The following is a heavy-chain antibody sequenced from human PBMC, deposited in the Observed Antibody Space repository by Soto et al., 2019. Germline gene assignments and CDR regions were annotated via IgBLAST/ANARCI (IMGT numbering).Heavy chain of an antibody. CDR2: INAGNGNT. Sequence: ASVKVSCKASGYTFTSYAMHWVRQAPGQRLEWMGWINAGNGNTKYSQKFQGRVTITRDTSASTAYMELSSLRSEDTAVYYCARGVRFLEWLLYYYYGMDVWGQGTTATVSS. J-gene: IGHJ6*02. D-gene: IGHD3-3*01. CDR1: GYTFTSYA. CDR3: ARGVRFLEWLLYYYYGMDV. V-gene: IGHV1-3*01.